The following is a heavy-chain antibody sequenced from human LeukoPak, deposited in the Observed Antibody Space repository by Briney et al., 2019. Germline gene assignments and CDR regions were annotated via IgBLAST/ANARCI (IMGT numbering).Heavy chain of an antibody. CDR2: ISSSSSYV. CDR3: ARGQSVEMATWTFDY. Sequence: GGSLRLSCAASGFTFSSYSMNWVRQAPGKGLEWVSSISSSSSYVYYADSVKGRFTISRDNAKNSLYLQMNRLRAEDTAVYYCARGQSVEMATWTFDYWGQGTLVTVSS. J-gene: IGHJ4*02. CDR1: GFTFSSYS. V-gene: IGHV3-21*01. D-gene: IGHD5-24*01.